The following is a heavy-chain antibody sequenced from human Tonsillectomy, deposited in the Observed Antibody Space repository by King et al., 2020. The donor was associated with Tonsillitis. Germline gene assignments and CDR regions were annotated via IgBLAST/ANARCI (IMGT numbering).Heavy chain of an antibody. D-gene: IGHD1-26*01. V-gene: IGHV1-69*01. CDR1: GGTFSSYG. CDR3: ARGKGWELVRSAFDI. J-gene: IGHJ3*02. Sequence: QLAQSGAEVKKPGASVKVSCKASGGTFSSYGISWVRQAPGRGLEWMGEIIPIFGTGNYAQRFQGRVTITAEESPSTAYMEMSSLGSEDTAVYYCARGKGWELVRSAFDIWGQGTMVTVSS. CDR2: IIPIFGTG.